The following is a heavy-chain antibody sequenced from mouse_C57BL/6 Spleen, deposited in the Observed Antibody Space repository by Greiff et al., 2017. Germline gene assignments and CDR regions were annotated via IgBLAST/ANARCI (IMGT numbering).Heavy chain of an antibody. CDR3: ARYYNGSSPYAMDY. Sequence: EVQLQQSGPELVKPGASVKISCKASGYSFTDYNMNWVKQSNGKSLEWIGVINPNYGTNSYNQTFKGKATLTVDQSSSTAYMQLNSLTSEDSAVYYCARYYNGSSPYAMDYWGQGTSVTVSS. V-gene: IGHV1-39*01. CDR1: GYSFTDYN. D-gene: IGHD1-1*01. J-gene: IGHJ4*01. CDR2: INPNYGTN.